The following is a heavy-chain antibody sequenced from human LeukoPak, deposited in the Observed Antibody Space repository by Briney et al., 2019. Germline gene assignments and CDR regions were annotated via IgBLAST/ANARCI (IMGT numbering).Heavy chain of an antibody. CDR1: GYTFTGYY. V-gene: IGHV1-2*02. CDR3: ARDEDGDRYLEY. J-gene: IGHJ4*02. CDR2: INPNSGGT. D-gene: IGHD4-17*01. Sequence: ASVKVSCKASGYTFTGYYMHWVRQAPGQGREWMGWINPNSGGTNYAQRFQGRVTMTRDTSISTAYMELSRLRSDDTAVYYCARDEDGDRYLEYWGQGTLVTVSS.